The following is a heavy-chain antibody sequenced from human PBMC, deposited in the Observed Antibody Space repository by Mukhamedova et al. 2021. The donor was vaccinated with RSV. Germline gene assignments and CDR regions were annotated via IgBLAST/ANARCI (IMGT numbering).Heavy chain of an antibody. CDR3: ARVGDGYNNNADFDY. V-gene: IGHV1-2*02. D-gene: IGHD5-24*01. J-gene: IGHJ4*02. Sequence: FQGRVTMTRDTSISTAYMELSRLRSDDTAVYYCARVGDGYNNNADFDYWGQGTLVTVSS.